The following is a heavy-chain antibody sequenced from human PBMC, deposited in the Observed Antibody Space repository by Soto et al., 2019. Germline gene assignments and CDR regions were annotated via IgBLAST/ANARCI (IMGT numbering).Heavy chain of an antibody. D-gene: IGHD4-17*01. V-gene: IGHV3-21*01. CDR3: ARVEYFTVSPRVAFDF. Sequence: EVQLVESGGGLVKPGGSLRLSCAASGFTFSSYSMNWVRQAPGKGLEWVSSISSSSSYIYYADSVKGGFTISRDNAKNSLYLQINSLSAEDTGFYYLARVEYFTVSPRVAFDFWCQGRIVTGSS. J-gene: IGHJ3*01. CDR2: ISSSSSYI. CDR1: GFTFSSYS.